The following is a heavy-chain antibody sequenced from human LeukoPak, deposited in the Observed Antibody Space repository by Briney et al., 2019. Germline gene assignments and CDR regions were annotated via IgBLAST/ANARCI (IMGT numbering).Heavy chain of an antibody. CDR2: ISGSGGST. J-gene: IGHJ4*02. Sequence: GGSLRLSCAASGFTFSSYVMTWVRQAPGKGLEWVSGISGSGGSTYYADSVKGRFTISRDNSKNTLYLQMNSLRVEDTALYYCAKGYSTNWYLFDYWGQGSLVTV. V-gene: IGHV3-23*01. D-gene: IGHD6-13*01. CDR3: AKGYSTNWYLFDY. CDR1: GFTFSSYV.